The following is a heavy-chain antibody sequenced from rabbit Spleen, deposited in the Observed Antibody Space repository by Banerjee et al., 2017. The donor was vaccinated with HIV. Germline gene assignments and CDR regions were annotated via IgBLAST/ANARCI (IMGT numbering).Heavy chain of an antibody. Sequence: QQQLEESGGGLVKPGASLTLTCKASGLDFSSSYWICWVRQAPGKGLEWIACIYGGSGANTDYASWANGRFTISKTSSTTVTLEMTSLTVADTATYFCARDAGTSFSTYGMDLWGQGTLVTVS. CDR3: ARDAGTSFSTYGMDL. D-gene: IGHD8-1*01. V-gene: IGHV1S45*01. J-gene: IGHJ6*01. CDR2: IYGGSGANT. CDR1: GLDFSSSYW.